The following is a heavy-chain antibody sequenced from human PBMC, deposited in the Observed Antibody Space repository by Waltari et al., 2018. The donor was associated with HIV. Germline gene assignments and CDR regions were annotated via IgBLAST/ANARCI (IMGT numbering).Heavy chain of an antibody. J-gene: IGHJ4*02. CDR1: GGSITRNDFY. Sequence: QLHLQESGPGLVKPSETLALTCTVSGGSITRNDFYWAWIRQPPGKGLEWIGLMYHSGTTDYHPSLKSRVPMSRDTSKNRFSLRLHSVTAADTAIYYCARRGDGFNQHARLDHWGPGTLVTVSS. CDR3: ARRGDGFNQHARLDH. CDR2: MYHSGTT. V-gene: IGHV4-39*01. D-gene: IGHD2-2*01.